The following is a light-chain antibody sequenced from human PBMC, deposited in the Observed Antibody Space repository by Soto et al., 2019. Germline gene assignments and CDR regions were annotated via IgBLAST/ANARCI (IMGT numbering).Light chain of an antibody. J-gene: IGKJ2*01. Sequence: DIVMTQSPLSLPVTPGEPASISCRSSQSLLHSNGYNYLDWYLQKPGQSPQLLIYLGSNRASGVPDRFSGIGSDTDFTLKISRVEAEDVGVYYCMQALQTPLTCGQGTKLEIK. CDR2: LGS. V-gene: IGKV2-28*01. CDR1: QSLLHSNGYNY. CDR3: MQALQTPLT.